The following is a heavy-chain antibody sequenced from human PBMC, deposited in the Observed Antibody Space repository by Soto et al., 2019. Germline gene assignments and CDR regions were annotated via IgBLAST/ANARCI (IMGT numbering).Heavy chain of an antibody. Sequence: SVKVSCKASGGTFSSYAISWVRQAPGQGLEWMGGIIPIFGTANYAQKFQGRVTITADESTSTAYMELSSLRSEDTAVYYCASIAGRVYYRPVDDWGQGTLVTGSS. CDR2: IIPIFGTA. V-gene: IGHV1-69*13. CDR3: ASIAGRVYYRPVDD. CDR1: GGTFSSYA. J-gene: IGHJ4*02. D-gene: IGHD3-22*01.